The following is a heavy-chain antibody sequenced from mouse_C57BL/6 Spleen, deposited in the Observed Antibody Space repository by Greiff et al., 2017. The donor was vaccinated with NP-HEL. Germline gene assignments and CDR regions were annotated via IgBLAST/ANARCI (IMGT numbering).Heavy chain of an antibody. Sequence: EVMLVESGGGLVQPGGSLKLSCAASGFTFSDYGMAWVRQAPRKGPEWVAFLSNLAYSIYYADTVTGRFTISRENAKNTLYLEMSSLRSEDTAMYYCARHESGYDVDYAMDYWGQGTSVTVSS. J-gene: IGHJ4*01. CDR3: ARHESGYDVDYAMDY. CDR1: GFTFSDYG. CDR2: LSNLAYSI. D-gene: IGHD2-2*01. V-gene: IGHV5-15*01.